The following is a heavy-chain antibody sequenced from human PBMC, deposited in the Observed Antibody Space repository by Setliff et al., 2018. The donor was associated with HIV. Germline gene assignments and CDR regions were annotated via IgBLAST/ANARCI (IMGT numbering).Heavy chain of an antibody. J-gene: IGHJ3*01. D-gene: IGHD3-3*02. V-gene: IGHV5-51*01. CDR3: ARHRIDISLLVVQDPGPFDL. CDR2: IYPQDSDT. CDR1: GSTFANYW. Sequence: PGESLKISCKGSGSTFANYWIGWVRQMPGKGLEWVAIIYPQDSDTRYSPSFEGHVTISADTSRYTAYLQWRALRASDPAIYYCARHRIDISLLVVQDPGPFDLWGRGTMVTVSS.